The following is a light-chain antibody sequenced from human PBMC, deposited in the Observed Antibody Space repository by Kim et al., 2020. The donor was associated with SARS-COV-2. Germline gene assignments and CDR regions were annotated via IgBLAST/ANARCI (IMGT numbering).Light chain of an antibody. CDR1: QSIRNY. CDR3: QHFYAYPWT. CDR2: TAS. V-gene: IGKV1-5*03. J-gene: IGKJ1*01. Sequence: DIQMTQSPSTLSASVGDRVTITCRASQSIRNYLAWYQQKPGRAPTLLIYTASTLETGVPSRFSGSASGIEFTLIISSLQPDDSATYYCQHFYAYPWTFGQGTKVDIK.